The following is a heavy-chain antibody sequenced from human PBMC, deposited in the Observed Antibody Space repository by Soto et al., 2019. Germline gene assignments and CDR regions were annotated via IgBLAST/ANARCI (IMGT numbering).Heavy chain of an antibody. CDR1: GFTFSSYG. Sequence: QVQLVESGGGVVQPGRSLRLSCAVSGFTFSSYGMNWVRQAPGKGLEWVAAIYYDGSNKYYADSVRGRFTICRDNFKNTLYLHMNSLRAEDTAVYYCARDSKDDSSGYYAGFDYWGQGTLVTVSS. D-gene: IGHD3-22*01. CDR2: IYYDGSNK. J-gene: IGHJ4*02. CDR3: ARDSKDDSSGYYAGFDY. V-gene: IGHV3-33*01.